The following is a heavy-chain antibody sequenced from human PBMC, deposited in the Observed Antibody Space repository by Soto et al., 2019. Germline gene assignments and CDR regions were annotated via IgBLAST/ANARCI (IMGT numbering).Heavy chain of an antibody. V-gene: IGHV3-30*18. CDR3: AKGPKYCSSTSCYAWRGYYFDN. Sequence: QVQLVESGGGVVQPGRSLRLSCAASGFTFSSYGMHWVRQAPGKGLEWVAVISYDGSNKYYADSVKGRFTISRDNSKNTLYLQMNSLRAEDTAVYYCAKGPKYCSSTSCYAWRGYYFDNWGQGTLVTVSS. CDR2: ISYDGSNK. CDR1: GFTFSSYG. J-gene: IGHJ4*02. D-gene: IGHD2-2*01.